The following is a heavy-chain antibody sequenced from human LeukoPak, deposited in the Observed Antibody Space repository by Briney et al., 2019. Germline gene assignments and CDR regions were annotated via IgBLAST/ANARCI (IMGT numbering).Heavy chain of an antibody. CDR2: ISYDGSNK. CDR1: GFTFSSYA. D-gene: IGHD3-9*01. J-gene: IGHJ4*02. Sequence: PGGSLRLSCAASGFTFSSYAMHWVRQAPGKGLEWLAVISYDGSNKYYADSVKGRFTISRDNSKNTLYLQMNSLRAEDTAVYYCARDLNDILTGYYPSGMDYWGQGTLVTVSS. V-gene: IGHV3-30*04. CDR3: ARDLNDILTGYYPSGMDY.